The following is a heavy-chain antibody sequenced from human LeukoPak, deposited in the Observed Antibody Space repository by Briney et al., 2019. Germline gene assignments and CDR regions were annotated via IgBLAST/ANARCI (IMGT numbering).Heavy chain of an antibody. CDR2: IDKKDKGYATAT. CDR1: GFTLSGSA. CDR3: TRDSGTYNWFDP. V-gene: IGHV3-73*01. D-gene: IGHD1-26*01. J-gene: IGHJ5*02. Sequence: PGGSLKLSCAASGFTLSGSAIHWVRQSSGQGLEWVGQIDKKDKGYATATAYAASVKGRFTISRDDSINTAYLQMKSLKTEDTAPYYCTRDSGTYNWFDPWGQGTLVTVSS.